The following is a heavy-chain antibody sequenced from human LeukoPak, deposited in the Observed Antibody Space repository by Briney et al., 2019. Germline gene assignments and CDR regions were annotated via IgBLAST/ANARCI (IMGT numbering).Heavy chain of an antibody. D-gene: IGHD2-2*01. J-gene: IGHJ4*02. CDR2: IYHSGST. V-gene: IGHV4-38-2*01. CDR3: ARGLPVWCSSTSCILQGTRYFDY. Sequence: PSETLSLTCAVSGYSISSGYCWGWIRQPPGKGLEWIGSIYHSGSTHYNPSLKSRVTISVDTSKNQFSLKLSSVTAADTAVYYCARGLPVWCSSTSCILQGTRYFDYWGQGTLVTVSS. CDR1: GYSISSGYC.